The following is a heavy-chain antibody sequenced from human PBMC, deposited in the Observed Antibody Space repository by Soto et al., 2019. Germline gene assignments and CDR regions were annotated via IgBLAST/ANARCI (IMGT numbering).Heavy chain of an antibody. CDR3: ARGGRDGYDGHFDY. V-gene: IGHV1-69*06. D-gene: IGHD5-12*01. CDR1: GGTFSSYA. CDR2: IIPIFGTA. Sequence: QVQLVQSGAEVKKPGSSVKVSCKASGGTFSSYAISWVRQAPGQVLEWMGGIIPIFGTANYAQKFQGRVTITADKSTSTAYMGLSSLRSEDTAVYYCARGGRDGYDGHFDYWGQGTLVTVSS. J-gene: IGHJ4*02.